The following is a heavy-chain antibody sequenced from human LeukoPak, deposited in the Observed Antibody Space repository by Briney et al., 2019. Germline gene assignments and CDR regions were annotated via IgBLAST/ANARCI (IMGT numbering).Heavy chain of an antibody. J-gene: IGHJ3*02. D-gene: IGHD6-19*01. Sequence: TTSETLSLTCTVSGGSISSYYWSWIRQPPGKGLEWIGYIYYSGSTNYNPSLKSRVTISVDTSKNQFSLKLSSVTAADTAVYYCARDRSNSSGWSDAFDIWGQGTMVTVSS. CDR2: IYYSGST. CDR3: ARDRSNSSGWSDAFDI. V-gene: IGHV4-59*01. CDR1: GGSISSYY.